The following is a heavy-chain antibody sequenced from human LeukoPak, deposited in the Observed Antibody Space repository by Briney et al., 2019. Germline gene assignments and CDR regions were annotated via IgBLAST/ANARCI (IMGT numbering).Heavy chain of an antibody. CDR1: GYTFTGYY. CDR3: ARSTPATGYYLDV. J-gene: IGHJ6*03. V-gene: IGHV1-2*02. CDR2: INPNSGGT. D-gene: IGHD1-1*01. Sequence: ASVKVSCKASGYTFTGYYMHWVRQAPGQGLEWMGWINPNSGGTNYAQNFQGRVTMTRDTSISTAYMELTRLRSDDTAVYYCARSTPATGYYLDVWGKGTTVTVSS.